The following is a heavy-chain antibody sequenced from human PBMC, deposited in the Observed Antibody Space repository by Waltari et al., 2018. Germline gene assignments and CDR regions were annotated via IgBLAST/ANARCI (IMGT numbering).Heavy chain of an antibody. Sequence: QVQLVESGGGVVQPGRSLRLSCAASGFTFSSYAMHWFRQAPGKGLEWVAVISYDGSKKYYADSVKGRFTISRDNSKNTLYLQMNSLRAEDTAVYYCARSPSWDYYYGMDVWGQGTTVTVSS. D-gene: IGHD1-26*01. CDR3: ARSPSWDYYYGMDV. CDR1: GFTFSSYA. J-gene: IGHJ6*02. V-gene: IGHV3-30-3*01. CDR2: ISYDGSKK.